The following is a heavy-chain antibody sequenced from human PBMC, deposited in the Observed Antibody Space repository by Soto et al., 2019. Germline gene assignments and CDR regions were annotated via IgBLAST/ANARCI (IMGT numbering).Heavy chain of an antibody. CDR3: ARDMHNIAAAGQD. CDR2: IWYDGSNK. V-gene: IGHV3-33*01. Sequence: GGSLRHSCAASGFNFSSYGMHWVRQAPGKGLEWVAVIWYDGSNKYYADSVKGRFTISRDNSKNTLYLQMNSLRAEDTAVYYCARDMHNIAAAGQDWGQGTLVTVSS. J-gene: IGHJ4*02. D-gene: IGHD6-13*01. CDR1: GFNFSSYG.